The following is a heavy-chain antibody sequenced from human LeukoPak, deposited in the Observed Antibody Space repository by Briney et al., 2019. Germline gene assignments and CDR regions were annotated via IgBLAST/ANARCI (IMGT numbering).Heavy chain of an antibody. V-gene: IGHV3-23*01. CDR2: VSGGGGTT. CDR3: AKDMGYCSSATCYGLDY. D-gene: IGHD2-2*01. J-gene: IGHJ4*02. Sequence: GGSLRLSCAASGFTFSSYAMSWVRQAPGKGLEWVSTVSGGGGTTYYADSVKGRFTISRDNSKNTLFLQMNSLRAEDTAIYYCAKDMGYCSSATCYGLDYWGQGTLVTISS. CDR1: GFTFSSYA.